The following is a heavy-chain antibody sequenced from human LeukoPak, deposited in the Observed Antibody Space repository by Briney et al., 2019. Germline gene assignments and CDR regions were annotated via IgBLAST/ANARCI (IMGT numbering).Heavy chain of an antibody. J-gene: IGHJ6*04. V-gene: IGHV1-58*01. CDR1: GFTFTSPA. Sequence: GTSVKLSCKASGFTFTSPAVQCVRQARGQRLEWIGWIVVGSGNTNYAQKFQERVTITRDMSTSTAYMELSSLRSEDTAVYYCAAGGWYYYGMEVWGKGTTVTASS. CDR2: IVVGSGNT. CDR3: AAGGWYYYGMEV. D-gene: IGHD6-19*01.